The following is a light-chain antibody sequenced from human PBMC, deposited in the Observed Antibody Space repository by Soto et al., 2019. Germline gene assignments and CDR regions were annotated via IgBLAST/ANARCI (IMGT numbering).Light chain of an antibody. CDR1: QSVSSY. CDR2: DAS. V-gene: IGKV3-11*01. J-gene: IGKJ4*01. CDR3: QQRSNWVS. Sequence: EILFTQSPTTLSFSPGGKATLSFKASQSVSSYLAWYQQKPGQAPRLLIYDASNRATGIPARFSGSGSGTDFTLTISSLEPEDFAVYYCQQRSNWVSFGGGTKVDIK.